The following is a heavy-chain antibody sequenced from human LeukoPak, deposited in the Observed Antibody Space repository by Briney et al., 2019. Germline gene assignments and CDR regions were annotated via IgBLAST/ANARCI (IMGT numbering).Heavy chain of an antibody. D-gene: IGHD2-21*02. CDR3: ARDSAAYCGGDCSASD. CDR2: INTNTGNP. CDR1: GYTFASYA. Sequence: ASVKVSCKASGYTFASYAMNWVRQAPGQGLEWMGWINTNTGNPTYAQGFTGRFVFSLDTSVSTAYLQISSLRAEDTAVYYCARDSAAYCGGDCSASDWGQGTLVTVSS. J-gene: IGHJ4*02. V-gene: IGHV7-4-1*02.